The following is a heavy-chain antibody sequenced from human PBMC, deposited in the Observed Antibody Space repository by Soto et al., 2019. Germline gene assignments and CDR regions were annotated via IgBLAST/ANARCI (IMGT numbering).Heavy chain of an antibody. V-gene: IGHV4-34*01. CDR2: INHSGNT. Sequence: SETLSLTCAVYGGSFSGYYWTWIRQPPGTGLEWIGEINHSGNTNYNPSLKSRVTISVDTSKNQFSLKLSSVTAADTAVYYCARHNGPLYVGYYYDMDVWGQGTTVTVSS. CDR3: ARHNGPLYVGYYYDMDV. J-gene: IGHJ6*02. CDR1: GGSFSGYY. D-gene: IGHD3-16*01.